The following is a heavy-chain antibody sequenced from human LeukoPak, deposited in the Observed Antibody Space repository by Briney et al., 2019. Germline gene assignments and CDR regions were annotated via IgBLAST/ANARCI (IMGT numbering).Heavy chain of an antibody. D-gene: IGHD1-1*01. Sequence: SETLSLTCTVSGGSISSYYWSWIRQPPGKGLEWIGYIYYSGSTNYNPSLKSRVTISVDTSKNQFSLKVSSVTAADTAVYYCARHGTTGTNLNWFDPWGQGTLVTVTS. J-gene: IGHJ5*02. V-gene: IGHV4-59*01. CDR1: GGSISSYY. CDR2: IYYSGST. CDR3: ARHGTTGTNLNWFDP.